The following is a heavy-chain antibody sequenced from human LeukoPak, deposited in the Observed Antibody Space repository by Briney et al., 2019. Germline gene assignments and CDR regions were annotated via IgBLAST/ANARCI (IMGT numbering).Heavy chain of an antibody. Sequence: WASVKVSCKASGYTFTSYGVHWVRQAPGQGLEWMGWISAYNGNTNYAQKLQGRVTMTTDTSTSTAYMELRSLGSDDTAVYYCARYCSGGSCYSNYYGMDVWGQGTTVTVSS. CDR1: GYTFTSYG. J-gene: IGHJ6*02. CDR3: ARYCSGGSCYSNYYGMDV. D-gene: IGHD2-15*01. V-gene: IGHV1-18*01. CDR2: ISAYNGNT.